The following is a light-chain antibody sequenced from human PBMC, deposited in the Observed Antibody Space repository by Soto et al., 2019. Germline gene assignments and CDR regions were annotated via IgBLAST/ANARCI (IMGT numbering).Light chain of an antibody. CDR2: EVS. CDR3: SSYAGNNNFV. V-gene: IGLV2-8*01. J-gene: IGLJ1*01. CDR1: SSDVGGYNY. Sequence: QSALTQPPSASGSPGQSVTISCTGTSSDVGGYNYVSWYQQHPGKAPKLMIYEVSKRPSGVPDRFSGSKSGNTAYLYVSGLQAEDEADYYGSSYAGNNNFVFGTGTKLTVL.